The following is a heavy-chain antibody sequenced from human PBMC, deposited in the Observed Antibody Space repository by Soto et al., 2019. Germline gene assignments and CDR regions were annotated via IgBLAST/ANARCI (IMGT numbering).Heavy chain of an antibody. CDR1: GGSISSYY. J-gene: IGHJ3*02. Sequence: SETLSLTCTVSGGSISSYYWSWIRQPPGKGLEWIGYIYYSGSTNYNPSLKSRVTISVDTSKNQFSLKLSSVTAADTAVYYCARDLRDYGDIWSGYAFDISGQGTMVTVSS. D-gene: IGHD4-17*01. CDR2: IYYSGST. CDR3: ARDLRDYGDIWSGYAFDI. V-gene: IGHV4-59*01.